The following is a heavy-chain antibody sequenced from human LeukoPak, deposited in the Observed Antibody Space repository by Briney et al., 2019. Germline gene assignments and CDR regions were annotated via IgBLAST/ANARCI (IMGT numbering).Heavy chain of an antibody. Sequence: GGSLRLYCAASGFSFDDYAMHWLRQAPGKGLEWVSGITWNNDRIVYAGSVKGRFTISRDNAKNSLYLQMNSLRAEDTAVYYCARDPENLFTMIVHDVFNIWGQGTMVTVSS. D-gene: IGHD3-22*01. CDR1: GFSFDDYA. V-gene: IGHV3-9*01. J-gene: IGHJ3*02. CDR2: ITWNNDRI. CDR3: ARDPENLFTMIVHDVFNI.